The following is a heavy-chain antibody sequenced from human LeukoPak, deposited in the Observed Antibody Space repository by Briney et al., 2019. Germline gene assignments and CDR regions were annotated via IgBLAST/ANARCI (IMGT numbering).Heavy chain of an antibody. J-gene: IGHJ4*02. CDR1: GGSISSYY. CDR3: AGSHGSGSYYNNQN. CDR2: IYYSGST. V-gene: IGHV4-39*01. Sequence: SETLSLTCTVSGGSISSYYWGWIRQPPGKGLEWIGSIYYSGSTYYNPSLKSRVTISVDTSKNQFSLKLSSVTAADTAVYYCAGSHGSGSYYNNQNWGQGTLVTVSS. D-gene: IGHD3-10*01.